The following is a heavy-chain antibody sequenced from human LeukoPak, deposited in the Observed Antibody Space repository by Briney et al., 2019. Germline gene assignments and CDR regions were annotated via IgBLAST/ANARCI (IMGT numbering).Heavy chain of an antibody. D-gene: IGHD6-13*01. J-gene: IGHJ5*02. CDR3: ARGDDSSSWSWFDP. Sequence: PSETLSLTCAVYGGSFSGYYWSWIRQPPGKGLEWIGETNHSGSTNYNPSLKSRVTISVDTSKNQFSLKLSSVTAADTAVYYCARGDDSSSWSWFDPWGQGTLVTVSS. CDR1: GGSFSGYY. CDR2: TNHSGST. V-gene: IGHV4-34*01.